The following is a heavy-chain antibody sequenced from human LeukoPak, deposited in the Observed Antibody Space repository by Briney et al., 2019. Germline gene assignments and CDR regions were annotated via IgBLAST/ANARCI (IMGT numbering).Heavy chain of an antibody. Sequence: ASVKVSCKASGYTFTGYYMHWVRQAPGQGLEWMGWINPNSGGTNYAQKFQGWVTMTRDTSISTAYMELSRLRSDDTAVYYCASSHFNGAFYYFDYWGQGTLVTVSS. D-gene: IGHD3-3*02. CDR2: INPNSGGT. V-gene: IGHV1-2*04. J-gene: IGHJ4*02. CDR3: ASSHFNGAFYYFDY. CDR1: GYTFTGYY.